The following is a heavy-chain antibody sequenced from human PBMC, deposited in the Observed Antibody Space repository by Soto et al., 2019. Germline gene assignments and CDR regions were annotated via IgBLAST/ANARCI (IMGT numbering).Heavy chain of an antibody. J-gene: IGHJ6*02. D-gene: IGHD3-10*01. V-gene: IGHV1-69*01. Sequence: QVQLVQSGAEVKKPGSSVKVSCKASGGTFSSYAISWVRQAPGQGLEWMGGIIPIFGTANYAQKFQGRVTITADESTSTAYMELSSLRSEDTAVYYCAMGSTMVRGVISYYYYYVMDVWGQGTTVTVSS. CDR3: AMGSTMVRGVISYYYYYVMDV. CDR1: GGTFSSYA. CDR2: IIPIFGTA.